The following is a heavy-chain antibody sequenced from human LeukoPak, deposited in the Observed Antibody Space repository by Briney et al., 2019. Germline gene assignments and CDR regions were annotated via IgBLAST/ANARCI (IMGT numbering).Heavy chain of an antibody. CDR3: ARVGSQGFGELLSYYYYYYMDV. Sequence: GGSLRLSCAASGFTFSSYSMNWVRQAPGKGLEWVSSISSSSSYIYYADSVKGRFTISRDNAKNSLYLQMNSLRAEDTAVYYCARVGSQGFGELLSYYYYYYMDVWGKGTTVTISS. V-gene: IGHV3-21*01. D-gene: IGHD3-10*01. CDR2: ISSSSSYI. J-gene: IGHJ6*03. CDR1: GFTFSSYS.